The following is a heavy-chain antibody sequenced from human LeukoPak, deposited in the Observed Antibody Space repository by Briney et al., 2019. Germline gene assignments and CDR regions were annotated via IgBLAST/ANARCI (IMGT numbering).Heavy chain of an antibody. Sequence: SETLSLTCAVSGLSFRNYYWIWIRQPPGKGLEWIGEINHSGRSNYNPSLKSRFTISVDTSQNQFSLTLNSVTAADTAVYYCAKIDAYYGRDDWGQGTTVTVSS. D-gene: IGHD3-9*01. J-gene: IGHJ6*02. CDR1: GLSFRNYY. CDR2: INHSGRS. V-gene: IGHV4-34*01. CDR3: AKIDAYYGRDD.